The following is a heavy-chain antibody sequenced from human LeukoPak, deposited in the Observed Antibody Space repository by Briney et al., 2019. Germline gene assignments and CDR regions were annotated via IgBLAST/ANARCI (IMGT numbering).Heavy chain of an antibody. CDR3: ARDLHGGGDS. Sequence: GGSLRLSCAASGFTVRSNYMDWVRQAPGKGLEWVSVIYGGDDTYYAASVKGRFTISRDNSRNTLYLQMNSLRAEDTAVYYCARDLHGGGDSWGQGTLVTVSS. V-gene: IGHV3-53*01. D-gene: IGHD4-23*01. J-gene: IGHJ4*02. CDR1: GFTVRSNY. CDR2: IYGGDDT.